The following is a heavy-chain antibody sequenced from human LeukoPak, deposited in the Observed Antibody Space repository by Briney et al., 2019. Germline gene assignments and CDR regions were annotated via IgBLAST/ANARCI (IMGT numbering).Heavy chain of an antibody. V-gene: IGHV3-21*04. Sequence: GGSLRLSCAASGFTFSSYSMNWVRQAPGKGLEWVSSISSSSSYIYYADSVKGRFTISRDNSKNTLYLQMNSLRAEDTAVYYCAKDWGLLEWSHYFDYWGQGTLVTVSS. CDR2: ISSSSSYI. CDR3: AKDWGLLEWSHYFDY. CDR1: GFTFSSYS. D-gene: IGHD3-3*01. J-gene: IGHJ4*02.